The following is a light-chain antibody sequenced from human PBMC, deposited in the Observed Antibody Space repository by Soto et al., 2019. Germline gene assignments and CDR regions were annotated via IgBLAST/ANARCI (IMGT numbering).Light chain of an antibody. V-gene: IGKV3-11*01. Sequence: EIVLTQSPGTLSLSPGERATLSCRASQSISNYLAWYQHKPGQAPRLLISDASGRASGVPARFSGSGSGTDFTLTISSLEPEDFAVYYCQQRSQWPPLTFGGGTTVEIK. CDR1: QSISNY. J-gene: IGKJ4*01. CDR2: DAS. CDR3: QQRSQWPPLT.